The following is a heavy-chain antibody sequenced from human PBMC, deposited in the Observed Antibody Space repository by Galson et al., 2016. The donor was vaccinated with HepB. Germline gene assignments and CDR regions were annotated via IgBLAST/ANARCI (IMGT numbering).Heavy chain of an antibody. D-gene: IGHD2/OR15-2a*01. CDR1: GSTLTELS. CDR2: FDPENGET. CDR3: VLDWRRMSHFHYGLDV. Sequence: SVKVSCKVSGSTLTELSIHWVRQAPARGLEWMGGFDPENGETIYTQRFQGRVTTTEDTSTDTAYMELSSLRSEDTAVYFCVLDWRRMSHFHYGLDVWGQGTTVIVSS. J-gene: IGHJ6*02. V-gene: IGHV1-24*01.